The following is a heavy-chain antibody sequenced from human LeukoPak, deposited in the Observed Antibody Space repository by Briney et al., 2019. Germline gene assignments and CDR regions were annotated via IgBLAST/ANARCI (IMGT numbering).Heavy chain of an antibody. CDR1: GYTFADYS. V-gene: IGHV1-2*02. D-gene: IGHD6-13*01. J-gene: IGHJ4*02. CDR2: INPNSGDT. CDR3: ARDAIAAAGAGA. Sequence: ASVKVSCKASGYTFADYSMHWVRQAPGQGLEWMGWINPNSGDTDYAQKFQGRVTMTRDTSISTAYLEVSRLTSDDTAVYFCARDAIAAAGAGAWGQGTLVTVSS.